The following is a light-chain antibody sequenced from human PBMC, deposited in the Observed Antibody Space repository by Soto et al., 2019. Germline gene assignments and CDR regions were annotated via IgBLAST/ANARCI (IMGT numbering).Light chain of an antibody. CDR3: QESYSSPYT. CDR1: LDISSY. V-gene: IGKV1-39*01. CDR2: AAS. J-gene: IGKJ2*01. Sequence: DIQMTQSPSSLSASVGDRVTIACRASLDISSYLNWYQQKPGRAPKLLIYAASTLQSGVPSRFSGSGSGSEFTLTISSLQPEDFATYYCQESYSSPYTFGQGTKLDI.